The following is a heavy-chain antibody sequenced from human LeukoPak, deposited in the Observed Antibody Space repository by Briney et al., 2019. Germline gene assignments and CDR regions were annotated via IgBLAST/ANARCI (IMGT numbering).Heavy chain of an antibody. CDR1: GGSLSGYY. D-gene: IGHD3-16*01. J-gene: IGHJ3*02. Sequence: RPETLSPTCAVYGGSLSGYYWSWIRQPPRHGLEWIGEINNSGSTNTNPTIRTRVTISVSPSQNRFSLRVSSLTASDPAVFCLAGGLGAFDIWGQGTMVTVSS. V-gene: IGHV4-34*01. CDR2: INNSGST. CDR3: AGGLGAFDI.